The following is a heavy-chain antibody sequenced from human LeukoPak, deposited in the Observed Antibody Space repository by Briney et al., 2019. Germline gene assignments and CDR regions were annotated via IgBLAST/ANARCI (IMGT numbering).Heavy chain of an antibody. J-gene: IGHJ6*04. V-gene: IGHV3-48*03. CDR1: GFTFSSYE. D-gene: IGHD3-10*02. CDR3: AELGITMIGGV. CDR2: ISSSGSTI. Sequence: GSLRLSCADSGFTFSSYEMNWVRRAPGKGLEWVSYISSSGSTIYYADSVKGRFTISRDNAKNSLYLQMNSLRAEDTAVYYCAELGITMIGGVWGKGTTVTISS.